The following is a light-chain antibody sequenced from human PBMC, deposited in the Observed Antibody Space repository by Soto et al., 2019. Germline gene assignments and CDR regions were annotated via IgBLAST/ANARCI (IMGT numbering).Light chain of an antibody. CDR1: QSVSSN. CDR3: QQYNNWPPWT. J-gene: IGKJ1*01. Sequence: EIVMTQSPATLSVSPGERATLSCRASQSVSSNLAWYQQKPGQAPRLLIYGASTRATGIPARFSGSVSGTGFTLTISSQMSEDFAVYYCQQYNNWPPWTFGQGTKVEIK. V-gene: IGKV3-15*01. CDR2: GAS.